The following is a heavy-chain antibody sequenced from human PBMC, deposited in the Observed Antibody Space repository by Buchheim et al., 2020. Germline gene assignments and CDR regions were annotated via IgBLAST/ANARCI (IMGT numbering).Heavy chain of an antibody. CDR2: IWYDGSNK. V-gene: IGHV3-33*01. CDR1: GFTFSNYG. J-gene: IGHJ4*02. Sequence: QVQLVESGGGVVQPGRSRRLSCAASGFTFSNYGMHWIRQAPGKGLEWVAGIWYDGSNKYYADSVKGRFTISRDNSKNTLYLQMKSLRAEDTAVYYCAREDNVRNYFDYWGQGTL. CDR3: AREDNVRNYFDY. D-gene: IGHD1-1*01.